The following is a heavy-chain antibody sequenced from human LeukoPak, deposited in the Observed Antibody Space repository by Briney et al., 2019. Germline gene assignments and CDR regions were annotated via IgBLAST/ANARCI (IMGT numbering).Heavy chain of an antibody. J-gene: IGHJ4*02. CDR3: ARDIGPATAGHYFDY. D-gene: IGHD2-2*01. CDR1: GGSISSYY. Sequence: SETLSLTCTVSGGSISSYYWSWIRQPPGKGLEWIGYIYYSGSTNYNPSLKSRVTISVDTSKNQFSLKLSSVTAADTAVYYCARDIGPATAGHYFDYWGQGTLVTASS. V-gene: IGHV4-59*01. CDR2: IYYSGST.